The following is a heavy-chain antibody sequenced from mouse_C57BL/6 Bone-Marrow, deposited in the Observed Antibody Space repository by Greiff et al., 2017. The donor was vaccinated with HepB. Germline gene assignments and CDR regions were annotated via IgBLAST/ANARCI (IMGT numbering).Heavy chain of an antibody. CDR3: ARNVYYGSRNAMDD. CDR1: GYSFTGYY. Sequence: EVQLQQSGPELVKPGASVKISCKASGYSFTGYYMNWVKQSPEKSLEWIGEINPSTGGTTYNQKFKAKATLTVDKSSSTAYMQLKSLTSEDSAVYYCARNVYYGSRNAMDDWGQGTTVTVSS. CDR2: INPSTGGT. J-gene: IGHJ4*01. D-gene: IGHD1-1*01. V-gene: IGHV1-42*01.